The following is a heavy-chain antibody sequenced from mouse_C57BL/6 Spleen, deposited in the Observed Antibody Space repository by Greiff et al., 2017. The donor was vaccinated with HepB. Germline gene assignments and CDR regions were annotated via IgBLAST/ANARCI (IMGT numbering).Heavy chain of an antibody. V-gene: IGHV5S21*01. J-gene: IGHJ3*01. CDR3: TRRDDQAWFAY. CDR1: GFTFSSYA. Sequence: EVKLVESGEGLVKPGGSLKLSCAASGFTFSSYAMSWVRQTPEKRLEWVAYISSGGDYIYYADTVKGRFTISRDNARNTLYLQMSSLKSEDTAMYYCTRRDDQAWFAYWGQGTLVTVSA. CDR2: ISSGGDYI.